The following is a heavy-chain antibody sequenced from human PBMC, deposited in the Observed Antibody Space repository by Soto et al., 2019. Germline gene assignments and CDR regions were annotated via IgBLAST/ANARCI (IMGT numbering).Heavy chain of an antibody. CDR1: GYSFTSYW. CDR3: ERVFPPLGRYYLSRGHPHYYYYYGMDG. CDR2: IYPGDSDT. Sequence: GESLKISCKGSGYSFTSYWIGWVRQMPGKGLEWMGIIYPGDSDTRYSPSFQGQVTISADKSISTAYLQWSSLKASETAMYYCERVFPPLGRYYLSRGHPHYYYYYGMDGWARGTTVAAYS. V-gene: IGHV5-51*01. J-gene: IGHJ6*02. D-gene: IGHD3-10*01.